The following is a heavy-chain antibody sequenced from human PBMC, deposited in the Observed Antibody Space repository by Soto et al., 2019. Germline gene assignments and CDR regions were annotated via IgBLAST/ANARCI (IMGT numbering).Heavy chain of an antibody. D-gene: IGHD2-2*01. J-gene: IGHJ6*03. CDR1: GFTFSSYS. CDR2: ISSSSTI. V-gene: IGHV3-48*01. CDR3: ASTGVPAVDYDYYMDV. Sequence: EVQLVESGGGLVQPGGSLRLSCAASGFTFSSYSMNWVRQAPGKGLEWVSYISSSSTIYYADSVKGRFTISRDNAKNSLYPQMNSLRAEDTAVYYCASTGVPAVDYDYYMDVWGKGTTVTVSS.